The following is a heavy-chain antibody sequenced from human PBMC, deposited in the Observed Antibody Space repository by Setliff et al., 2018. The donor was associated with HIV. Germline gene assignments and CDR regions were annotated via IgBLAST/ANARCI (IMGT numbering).Heavy chain of an antibody. V-gene: IGHV3-7*01. CDR1: EFTLSEYW. J-gene: IGHJ4*02. CDR2: IKQDESEI. D-gene: IGHD1-1*01. CDR3: ARDRGHQLGHLDY. Sequence: GGSLRLSCAASEFTLSEYWMTWVRQAPGKGLEWLANIKQDESEIYYVDSVRGRVTGSRDNARNSLYLQMSSLRAEDTAVYYCARDRGHQLGHLDYWGQGTLVTVSS.